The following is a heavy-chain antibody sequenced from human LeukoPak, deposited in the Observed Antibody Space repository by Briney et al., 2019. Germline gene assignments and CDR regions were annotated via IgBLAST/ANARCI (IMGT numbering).Heavy chain of an antibody. Sequence: ASVKVSCKASGYTFTGYYMHWVRQAPGQGLEWMGWINPNSGGTNYAQKFQGRVTMTRDTSISTAYMELSRLRSDDTAVYYCARGPIVVVPAAGNFDYWGQGTLVTVSP. CDR2: INPNSGGT. D-gene: IGHD2-2*01. J-gene: IGHJ4*02. CDR3: ARGPIVVVPAAGNFDY. V-gene: IGHV1-2*02. CDR1: GYTFTGYY.